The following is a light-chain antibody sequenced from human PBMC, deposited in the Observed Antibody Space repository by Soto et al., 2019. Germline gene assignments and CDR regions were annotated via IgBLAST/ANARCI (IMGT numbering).Light chain of an antibody. Sequence: QSALTQPASVSGSPGQSITISCTGTSSDVGGYDYVSWYQQHPGKAPKLVIYEVSYRPSWVSNRFSASKSGNTASLTISGLQAEDEANYYCNSYTTSHTLVFGGGTKLIVL. V-gene: IGLV2-14*01. CDR2: EVS. J-gene: IGLJ3*02. CDR1: SSDVGGYDY. CDR3: NSYTTSHTLV.